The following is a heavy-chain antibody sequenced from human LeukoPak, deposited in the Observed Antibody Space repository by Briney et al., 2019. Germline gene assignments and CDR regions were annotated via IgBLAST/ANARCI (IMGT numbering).Heavy chain of an antibody. CDR1: GFTLGDYG. Sequence: GGSLRLSCTASGFTLGDYGISWVRQAPGKGLEWVGCIRSKAYGRTPEYAASVKGRFIISRDECKRSAYQQMDSLKSEDPAIYYRLLYCIATSCHLPLFDDWGQGTLVTVSS. D-gene: IGHD2-2*01. CDR2: IRSKAYGRTP. V-gene: IGHV3-49*04. CDR3: LLYCIATSCHLPLFDD. J-gene: IGHJ4*02.